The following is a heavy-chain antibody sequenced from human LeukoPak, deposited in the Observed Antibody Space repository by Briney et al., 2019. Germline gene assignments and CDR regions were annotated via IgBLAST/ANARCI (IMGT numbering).Heavy chain of an antibody. D-gene: IGHD5-18*01. CDR3: ARLTIQWFDP. CDR2: IYYSGST. V-gene: IGHV4-59*01. CDR1: GGSFSGYY. J-gene: IGHJ5*02. Sequence: SETLSLTCAVYGGSFSGYYWSWIRQPPGKGLEWIGYIYYSGSTNYNPSLKSRVTISVDTSKNQFSLKLSSVTAADTAVYYCARLTIQWFDPWGQGTLVTVSS.